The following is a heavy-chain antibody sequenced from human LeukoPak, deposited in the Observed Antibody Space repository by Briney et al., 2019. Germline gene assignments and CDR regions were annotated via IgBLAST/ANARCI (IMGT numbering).Heavy chain of an antibody. CDR1: GGTFTSYA. CDR3: ARKLRLGGNWFDP. D-gene: IGHD1-26*01. CDR2: IIPISGTT. Sequence: ASVKVSCKTSGGTFTSYAITWVRQAPGQGLEWMGKIIPISGTTNYAQKFQGRVTFTADESTSTAYMELSSLRSEDTALYYCARKLRLGGNWFDPWGQGTLVTVSS. V-gene: IGHV1-69*13. J-gene: IGHJ5*02.